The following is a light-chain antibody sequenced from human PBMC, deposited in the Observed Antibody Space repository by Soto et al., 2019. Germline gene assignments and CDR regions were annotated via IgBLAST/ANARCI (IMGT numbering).Light chain of an antibody. CDR1: QDIAIY. CDR2: AAS. CDR3: QQLRMYPST. Sequence: IQLTQSPSSLSASVGYRFTITCRASQDIAIYLAWYQQKPGEAPKLLIYAASTLYGGVPSRFSGSGSGTDFALTITSLQAEDFATYYCQQLRMYPSTCGGGTKGDIK. V-gene: IGKV1-9*01. J-gene: IGKJ4*01.